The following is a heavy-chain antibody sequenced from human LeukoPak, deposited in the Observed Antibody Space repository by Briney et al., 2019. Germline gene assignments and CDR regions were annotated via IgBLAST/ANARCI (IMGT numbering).Heavy chain of an antibody. V-gene: IGHV3-11*01. CDR3: ARATAYDFWSGYYRSPNYYYYMDV. J-gene: IGHJ6*03. Sequence: GGSLRLSCAASGFTFSDYYMSWIRQAPGKGLEWVSYISSSGSTIYYADSVKGRFTISRDNAKNSLYLQMNSLRAEDTAVYYCARATAYDFWSGYYRSPNYYYYMDVWGKGTTVTVSS. CDR2: ISSSGSTI. D-gene: IGHD3-3*01. CDR1: GFTFSDYY.